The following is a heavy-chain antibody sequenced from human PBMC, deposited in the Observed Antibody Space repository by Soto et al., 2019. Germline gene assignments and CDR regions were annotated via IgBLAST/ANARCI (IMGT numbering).Heavy chain of an antibody. J-gene: IGHJ4*02. CDR1: GFTFSNAW. CDR2: IKSKTDGGTT. CDR3: TTEDIVLMVYSIQGKMLLDY. Sequence: GGSLRLSCAASGFTFSNAWMNWGRQAPGEGLERVGRIKSKTDGGTTDYAAPVKGRFTISRDDSKNTLYLQMNSLKTEDTAVYYCTTEDIVLMVYSIQGKMLLDYWGQGTLVTVSS. V-gene: IGHV3-15*07. D-gene: IGHD2-8*01.